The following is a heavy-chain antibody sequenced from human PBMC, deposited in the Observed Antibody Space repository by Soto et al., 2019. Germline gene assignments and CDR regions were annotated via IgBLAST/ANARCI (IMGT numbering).Heavy chain of an antibody. J-gene: IGHJ6*02. CDR3: ARDPGVRDGYNWGYYYYYGMDV. Sequence: QVQLVQSGAEVKKPGASVKVSCKASGYTFTSYGISWVRQAPGQGLEGMGWISAYNGNTNYAQKLQGRVTMTTDTSTSTAYMELRSLRSDDTAVYYCARDPGVRDGYNWGYYYYYGMDVWGQGTTVTVSS. V-gene: IGHV1-18*01. CDR2: ISAYNGNT. CDR1: GYTFTSYG. D-gene: IGHD5-12*01.